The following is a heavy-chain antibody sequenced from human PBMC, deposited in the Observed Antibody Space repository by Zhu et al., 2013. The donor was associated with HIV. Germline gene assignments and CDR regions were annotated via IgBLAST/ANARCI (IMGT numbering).Heavy chain of an antibody. Sequence: EVQLVESGGGLVQPGGFLRLSCAASGFTFSSYEMNWVRQVPGKGLEWLSYINVNGRTVYYADSVKGRFTISRDNAKNSLYLQMNSLRAEDTAVYYCASCARVPAAERVIGYYYYYYYMDVWGKGTTVTVSS. V-gene: IGHV3-48*03. D-gene: IGHD2-2*01. CDR3: ASCARVPAAERVIGYYYYYYYMDV. CDR1: GFTFSSYE. J-gene: IGHJ6*03. CDR2: INVNGRTV.